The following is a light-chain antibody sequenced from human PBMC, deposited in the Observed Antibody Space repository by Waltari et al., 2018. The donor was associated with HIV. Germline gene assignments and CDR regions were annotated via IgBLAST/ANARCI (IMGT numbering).Light chain of an antibody. Sequence: QSALTQPASVSGSPGQSITISCSGTSTDIDIYKFVSWYRQFPGKAPHLLISVVDSRPVGIPLRFSGSKSGSASSLTISGLQTDDEADYYCSSYTRSHTLVFGGGTKLTVL. CDR2: VVD. CDR1: STDIDIYKF. V-gene: IGLV2-14*01. CDR3: SSYTRSHTLV. J-gene: IGLJ2*01.